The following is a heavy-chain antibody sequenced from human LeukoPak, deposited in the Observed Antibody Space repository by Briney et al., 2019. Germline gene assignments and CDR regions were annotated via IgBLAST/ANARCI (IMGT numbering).Heavy chain of an antibody. CDR3: ARDLRYCSSTSCPSYGMDV. V-gene: IGHV3-21*01. D-gene: IGHD2-2*01. CDR2: ISSSSSYI. CDR1: GFTFSSYA. J-gene: IGHJ6*04. Sequence: GGSLRLSCAASGFTFSSYAMHWVRQAPGKGLEWVSSISSSSSYIYYADSVKGRFTISRDNAKNSLYLQMNSLRAEDTAVYYCARDLRYCSSTSCPSYGMDVWGKGTTVTVSS.